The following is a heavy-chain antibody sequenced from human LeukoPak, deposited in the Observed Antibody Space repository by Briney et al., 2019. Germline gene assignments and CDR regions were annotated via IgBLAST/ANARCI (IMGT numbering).Heavy chain of an antibody. CDR3: AKTHSYPNYGDLYYYCGMDV. CDR2: ISYDGSNK. D-gene: IGHD4-17*01. J-gene: IGHJ6*02. V-gene: IGHV3-30*18. CDR1: GFTFSSYG. Sequence: GGSLRLSCAASGFTFSSYGMHWVRQAPGKGLEWVAVISYDGSNKYYADSVKGRFTISRDNSKNTLYLQMNSLRAEDTAAYYCAKTHSYPNYGDLYYYCGMDVWGQGTTVTVSS.